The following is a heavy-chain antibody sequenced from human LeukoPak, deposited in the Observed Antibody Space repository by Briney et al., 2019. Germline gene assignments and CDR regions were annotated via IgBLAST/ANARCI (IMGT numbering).Heavy chain of an antibody. Sequence: GGSLRLSCEASGFAFSNYFMTWVRQAPGKGLEWVVNIKKDGSEQNYVDSVKGRFTISRDNAKNSLYLQMNSLRAEDTAVYYCAGSSSGHDGSGYRPFDYWGQGTLVTVSS. CDR1: GFAFSNYF. CDR3: AGSSSGHDGSGYRPFDY. J-gene: IGHJ4*02. CDR2: IKKDGSEQ. D-gene: IGHD3-22*01. V-gene: IGHV3-7*04.